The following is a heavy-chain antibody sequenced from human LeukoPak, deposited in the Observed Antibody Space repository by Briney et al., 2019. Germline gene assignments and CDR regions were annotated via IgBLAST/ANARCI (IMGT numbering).Heavy chain of an antibody. V-gene: IGHV1-69*13. Sequence: ATSVKVSCKASGGTFSSYAISWVRQAPGQGLEWMGGIIPIFGTANYAQKFQGRVTITADESTSTAYMELSSLRSEDTAVYYCARDIVVVPAFPPCYYYGMDVWGKGTTVTVSS. CDR3: ARDIVVVPAFPPCYYYGMDV. CDR1: GGTFSSYA. D-gene: IGHD2-2*01. J-gene: IGHJ6*04. CDR2: IIPIFGTA.